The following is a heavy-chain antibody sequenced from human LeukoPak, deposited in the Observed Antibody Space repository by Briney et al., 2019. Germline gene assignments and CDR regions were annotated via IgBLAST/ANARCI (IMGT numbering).Heavy chain of an antibody. D-gene: IGHD1-26*01. Sequence: PGGSLRLSCAASGFTFSSYGMHWVRQAPGKGLEWVAVIWYGGSNKYYADSVKGRFTISRDNSKNTLYLQMNSLRAEDTAVYYCAKEGGRGATGAFDIWGQGTMVTVSS. V-gene: IGHV3-30*02. CDR2: IWYGGSNK. CDR1: GFTFSSYG. CDR3: AKEGGRGATGAFDI. J-gene: IGHJ3*02.